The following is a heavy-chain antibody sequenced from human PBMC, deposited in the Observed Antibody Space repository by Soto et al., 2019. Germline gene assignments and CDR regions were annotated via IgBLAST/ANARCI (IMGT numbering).Heavy chain of an antibody. D-gene: IGHD3-10*01. CDR1: GFTFSTYA. J-gene: IGHJ3*02. V-gene: IGHV3-23*01. Sequence: GGSLRLSCAASGFTFSTYAMSWVRQAPGKGLEWVSAISNSGGTIYYADSVQGRFTISRDNSLNTLFLQMHSLRIEDTAVYYCAHPRGFGVFDAYDIWGQGTMVTVSS. CDR3: AHPRGFGVFDAYDI. CDR2: ISNSGGTI.